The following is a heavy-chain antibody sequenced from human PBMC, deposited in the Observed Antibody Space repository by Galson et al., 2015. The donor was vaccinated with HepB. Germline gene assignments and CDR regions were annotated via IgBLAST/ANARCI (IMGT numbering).Heavy chain of an antibody. CDR1: GYTFTSHP. CDR2: INAGSGKT. Sequence: SVKVSCKASGYTFTSHPMHWARQAPGQWLEWMGWINAGSGKTKYSEKFQGRVTISRDTSASTAYMELSNLKSEDTAVYYCARGGEFFNSWGQGTLVTVSS. J-gene: IGHJ4*02. CDR3: ARGGEFFNS. D-gene: IGHD4-17*01. V-gene: IGHV1-3*01.